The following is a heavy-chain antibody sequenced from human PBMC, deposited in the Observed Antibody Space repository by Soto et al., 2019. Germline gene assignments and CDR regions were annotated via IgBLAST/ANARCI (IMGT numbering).Heavy chain of an antibody. Sequence: SETLSLTCAVYGGSFSGYYWSWIRQPPGKGLEWIGEINHSGSTNYNPSLKSRVTISVDTSKNQFSLKLSSVTAADTAVYYCASTVTTVTTYCFDYWGQGTLVTVSS. J-gene: IGHJ4*02. V-gene: IGHV4-34*09. CDR1: GGSFSGYY. CDR2: INHSGST. D-gene: IGHD4-17*01. CDR3: ASTVTTVTTYCFDY.